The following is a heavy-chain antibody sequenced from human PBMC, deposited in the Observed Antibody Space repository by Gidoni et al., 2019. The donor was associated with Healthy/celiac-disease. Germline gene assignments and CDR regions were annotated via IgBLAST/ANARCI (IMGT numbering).Heavy chain of an antibody. Sequence: SSSSYYWGWIRQPPGKGLEWIGSIYYSGSTYYNPSLKSRVTIFGDTSKNQFSLLLFSVTAAAAAVYFGASFTHSVETSTSDNWYIDLWGRGTLVTVSS. CDR3: ASFTHSVETSTSDNWYIDL. CDR1: SSSSYY. D-gene: IGHD2-15*01. V-gene: IGHV4-39*01. J-gene: IGHJ2*01. CDR2: IYYSGST.